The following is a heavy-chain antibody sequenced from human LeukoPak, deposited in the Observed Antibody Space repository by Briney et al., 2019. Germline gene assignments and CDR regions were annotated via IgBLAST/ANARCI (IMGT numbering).Heavy chain of an antibody. CDR3: AKYEDGYCSSTSCDDAFDI. CDR2: INQNGNEK. J-gene: IGHJ3*02. Sequence: PGGSLRLSCAASGFTFSGSWMSWVRQAPGKGLEWVAIINQNGNEKYYVDSVKGRFTISRDNSKNTLYLQMNSLRAEDTAVYYCAKYEDGYCSSTSCDDAFDIWGQGTMVTVSS. D-gene: IGHD2-2*03. CDR1: GFTFSGSW. V-gene: IGHV3-7*03.